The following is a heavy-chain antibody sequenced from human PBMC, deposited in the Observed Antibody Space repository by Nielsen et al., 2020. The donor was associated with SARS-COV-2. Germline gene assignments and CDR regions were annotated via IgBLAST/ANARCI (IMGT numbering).Heavy chain of an antibody. CDR3: ATGPPVVVAGGGWFDP. CDR1: GYTLTELS. CDR2: FDPEDGET. D-gene: IGHD2-15*01. J-gene: IGHJ5*02. V-gene: IGHV1-24*01. Sequence: ASVKVSCKVSGYTLTELSMHWVRQAPGQGLEWMGGFDPEDGETIYAQKFQGRVTMTEDTSTHTAYMELSSLRSEDTAVYYCATGPPVVVAGGGWFDPWGQGTLVTVSS.